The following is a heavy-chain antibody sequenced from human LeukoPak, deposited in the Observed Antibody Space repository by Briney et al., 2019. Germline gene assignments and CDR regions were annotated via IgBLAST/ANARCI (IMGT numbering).Heavy chain of an antibody. Sequence: SETLSLTCSVSGVSISSHYWSWLRQPPGKGLEWIGYIQYSGSTNCNPSLESRVTISLDPSKNQFSLKLTPVTAADTAVYYCSRAVTGFNIPGAYWGQGTLVTVSS. CDR2: IQYSGST. V-gene: IGHV4-59*11. J-gene: IGHJ4*02. D-gene: IGHD1-14*01. CDR1: GVSISSHY. CDR3: SRAVTGFNIPGAY.